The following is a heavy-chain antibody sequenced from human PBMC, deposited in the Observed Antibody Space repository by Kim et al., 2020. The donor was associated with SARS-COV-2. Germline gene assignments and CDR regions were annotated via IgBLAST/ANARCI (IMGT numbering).Heavy chain of an antibody. CDR3: AKNRGAAEFDY. Sequence: GGSLRLSCAASGFIFSSYAMSWVRQAPGTGLEWVSAISGSGDIIYYADSVKGRFTISRDKSKNTLYLQMNSLRAEDTALYYCAKNRGAAEFDYWGQGTLVTVAS. D-gene: IGHD6-13*01. CDR2: ISGSGDII. J-gene: IGHJ4*02. V-gene: IGHV3-23*01. CDR1: GFIFSSYA.